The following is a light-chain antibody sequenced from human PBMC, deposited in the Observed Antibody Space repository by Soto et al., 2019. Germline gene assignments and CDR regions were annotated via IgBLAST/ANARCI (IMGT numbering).Light chain of an antibody. CDR3: CSYAGSYAYV. J-gene: IGLJ1*01. CDR2: DVS. CDR1: SSDVGGYNY. Sequence: QSALAQPRSVSGSPGQSVTISCTGTSSDVGGYNYVSWYQQHPGKAPKLMIFDVSKRPSGVPDRFSCSKSGNTASLTISGLQADDEADYYCCSYAGSYAYVFGTGTKLTVL. V-gene: IGLV2-11*01.